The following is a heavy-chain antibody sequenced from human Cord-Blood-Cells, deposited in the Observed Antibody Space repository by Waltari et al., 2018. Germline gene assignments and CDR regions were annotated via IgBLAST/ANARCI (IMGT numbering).Heavy chain of an antibody. CDR1: GGSISSSSYY. D-gene: IGHD1-26*01. V-gene: IGHV4-39*01. CDR3: ARHFGGSYWGAFDI. CDR2: IYYSGST. J-gene: IGHJ3*02. Sequence: QLQLQESGPGLVKPSETLSLTCTVSGGSISSSSYYWGWIRQPPGKGLEWIGSIYYSGSTYYNPSLKSRVTISVDTSKNQFSLKLSSVTAADTAVYYCARHFGGSYWGAFDIWGQGTIVTVSS.